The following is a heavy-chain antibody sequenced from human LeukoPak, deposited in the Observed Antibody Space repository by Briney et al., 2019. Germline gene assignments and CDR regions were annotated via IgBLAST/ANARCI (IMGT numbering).Heavy chain of an antibody. CDR2: ISAYNGNT. CDR1: GNTVTNYG. J-gene: IGHJ4*02. CDR3: ARDTLLWFGEQPDY. D-gene: IGHD3-10*01. V-gene: IGHV1-18*04. Sequence: SCKTTGNTVTNYGISWLRQAPVQKIKWMGWISAYNGNTNYAQKLQGRVTMTTDTSTSTAYMELRSLRSDDTAVYYCARDTLLWFGEQPDYWGQGTLVTVSS.